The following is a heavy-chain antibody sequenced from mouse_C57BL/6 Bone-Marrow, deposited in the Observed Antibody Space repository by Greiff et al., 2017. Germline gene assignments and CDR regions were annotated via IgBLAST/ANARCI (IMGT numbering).Heavy chain of an antibody. CDR2: INPNNGGT. CDR1: GYTFTDYY. J-gene: IGHJ4*01. D-gene: IGHD1-1*01. Sequence: EVQLQQSGPELVKPGASVKISCKASGYTFTDYYMNWVKQSPGRGLEWIGDINPNNGGTSYNQKFKGKATLTVDKSSSTAYMELRSLTSEDSAVYDCAREGSTDYAKEDWGKGATVT. CDR3: AREGSTDYAKED. V-gene: IGHV1-26*01.